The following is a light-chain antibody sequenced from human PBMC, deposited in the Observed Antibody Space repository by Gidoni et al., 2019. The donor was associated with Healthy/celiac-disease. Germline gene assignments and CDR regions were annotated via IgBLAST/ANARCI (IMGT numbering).Light chain of an antibody. J-gene: IGKJ2*01. Sequence: EMTQSPSSLSASVGDRVTITCRASQRISSYLNWYQQKPGKAPKLLIYAASGLQSGVPSRFSGSGAWTDFTLPISSLQPADFATYYSQQSYSTPPYTFGQRTKLEIK. CDR1: QRISSY. CDR2: AAS. V-gene: IGKV1-39*01. CDR3: QQSYSTPPYT.